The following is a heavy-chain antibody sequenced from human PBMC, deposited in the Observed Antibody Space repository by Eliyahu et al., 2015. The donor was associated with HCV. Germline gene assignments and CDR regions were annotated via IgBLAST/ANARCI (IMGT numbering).Heavy chain of an antibody. V-gene: IGHV1-69*01. D-gene: IGHD3-3*01. CDR3: ARPRTPITIFGVVLLDYGMDV. Sequence: QVQLVQSGAEVKKPGSSVKVSCKASGGTFSSYAISWVRQAPGQGLEWMGGIIPIFGTANYAQKFQGRVTITADESTSTAYMELSSLRSEDTAVYYCARPRTPITIFGVVLLDYGMDVWGQGTTVTVSS. CDR1: GGTFSSYA. J-gene: IGHJ6*02. CDR2: IIPIFGTA.